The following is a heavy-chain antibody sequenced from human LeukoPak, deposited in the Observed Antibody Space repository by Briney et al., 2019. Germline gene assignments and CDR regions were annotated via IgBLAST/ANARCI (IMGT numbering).Heavy chain of an antibody. Sequence: GGSLTLSCSASGFTFSSYSMHWVRQAPGKGLGCVGAIISNGGSTYYADSVKGRYTISRDNSKNTLYLQMSSLRAEDTAVYYCVKVRYSSSWYEGGQYFDYWGQGTLVTVSS. D-gene: IGHD6-13*01. CDR2: IISNGGST. J-gene: IGHJ4*02. V-gene: IGHV3-64D*06. CDR1: GFTFSSYS. CDR3: VKVRYSSSWYEGGQYFDY.